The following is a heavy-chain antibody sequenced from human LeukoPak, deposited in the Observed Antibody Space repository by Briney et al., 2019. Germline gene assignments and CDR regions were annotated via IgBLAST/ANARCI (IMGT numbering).Heavy chain of an antibody. D-gene: IGHD3-10*01. Sequence: ASVKVSCKASGYTFTGYYMHWARQAPGQGLEWMGWINPNSGGTNYAQKFQGRVTMTRDTSISTAYMELSRLRSDDTAVYYCARPMIRGVITHPMDVWGKGTTVTISS. V-gene: IGHV1-2*02. J-gene: IGHJ6*03. CDR3: ARPMIRGVITHPMDV. CDR2: INPNSGGT. CDR1: GYTFTGYY.